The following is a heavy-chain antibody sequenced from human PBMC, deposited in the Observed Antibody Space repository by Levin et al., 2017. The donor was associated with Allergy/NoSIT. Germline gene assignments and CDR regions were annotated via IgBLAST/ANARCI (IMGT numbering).Heavy chain of an antibody. D-gene: IGHD2-21*02. CDR1: GFTFDDYA. Sequence: SLKISCAASGFTFDDYAMHWVRQAPGKGLEWVSGISWNSGNIDYADSVRGRFTISRDNAKNSLYLQMNSLGAEDTALYYCAKDDTATNDSFDIWGQGTMVTVS. CDR3: AKDDTATNDSFDI. J-gene: IGHJ3*02. CDR2: ISWNSGNI. V-gene: IGHV3-9*01.